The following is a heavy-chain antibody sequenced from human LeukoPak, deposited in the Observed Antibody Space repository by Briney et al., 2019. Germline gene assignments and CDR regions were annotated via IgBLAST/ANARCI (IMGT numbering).Heavy chain of an antibody. J-gene: IGHJ5*02. V-gene: IGHV4-34*01. D-gene: IGHD3-22*01. CDR3: ARDSSATDWFDP. Sequence: PSETLSLTCAVYGGSFSGYYWSWIRQPPGKRLEWIGEINHSGSTNYNPPLKSRVTISVDTSKNQFSLKLSSVTAADTAVYYCARDSSATDWFDPWGQGTLVTVSS. CDR1: GGSFSGYY. CDR2: INHSGST.